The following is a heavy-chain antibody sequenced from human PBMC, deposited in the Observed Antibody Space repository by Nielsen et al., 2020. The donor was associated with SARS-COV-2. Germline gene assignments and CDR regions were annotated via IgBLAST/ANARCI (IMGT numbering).Heavy chain of an antibody. CDR3: ASHGTFDH. CDR2: VKHDGSEK. V-gene: IGHV3-7*01. J-gene: IGHJ4*02. D-gene: IGHD1-1*01. CDR1: GFTFSRYW. Sequence: GESLKISCTTSGFTFSRYWMSWVRQAPGKGLEWVANVKHDGSEKYYVDSVKGRFTISRDNAKNLLFLQMNSLRAEDTSLYYCASHGTFDHWGQGTLVTVSS.